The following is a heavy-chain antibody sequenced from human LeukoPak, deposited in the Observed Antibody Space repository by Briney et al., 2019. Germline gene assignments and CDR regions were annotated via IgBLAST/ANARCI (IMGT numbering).Heavy chain of an antibody. Sequence: PSETLSLTCAVSGGSISSGGYSWSWIRQPPGKGLEWIGYIYHSGSTYYNPSLKSRITISVDRSKNQFSLKLSSVTAADTAVYYCARAGIAVANAFDIWGQGTMVTVSS. CDR2: IYHSGST. V-gene: IGHV4-30-2*01. D-gene: IGHD6-19*01. J-gene: IGHJ3*02. CDR1: GGSISSGGYS. CDR3: ARAGIAVANAFDI.